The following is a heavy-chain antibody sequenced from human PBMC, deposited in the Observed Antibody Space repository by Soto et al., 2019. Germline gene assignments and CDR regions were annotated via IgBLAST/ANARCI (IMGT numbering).Heavy chain of an antibody. CDR2: IYTTGST. V-gene: IGHV4-4*07. Sequence: SETLSLTCTVSGGSISGYFWSWIRQPAGKGLEWIGRIYTTGSTNFNPSLKSRVSMSVDTSKNQFSLKLGSVTAADTAVYYCARGLPGYSSSSGAVFDFWGQGTLVTVSS. D-gene: IGHD6-6*01. CDR3: ARGLPGYSSSSGAVFDF. CDR1: GGSISGYF. J-gene: IGHJ4*02.